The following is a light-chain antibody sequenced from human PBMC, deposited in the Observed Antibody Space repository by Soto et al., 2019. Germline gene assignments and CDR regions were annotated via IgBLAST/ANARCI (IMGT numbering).Light chain of an antibody. CDR1: SSDVGNYNL. J-gene: IGLJ2*01. CDR3: CSYAGSPAYVI. CDR2: EGS. Sequence: QSALTQPASVSGSPGQSITISCTGTSSDVGNYNLVSWYQQYPGKASKLMIFEGSKRPSGISNRFSGSKSGNTASLTISGLQAEDEADYYCCSYAGSPAYVIFGGGTKLTVL. V-gene: IGLV2-23*01.